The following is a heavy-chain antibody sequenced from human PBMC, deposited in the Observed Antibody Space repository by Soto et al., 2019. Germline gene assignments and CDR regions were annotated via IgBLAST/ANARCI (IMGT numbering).Heavy chain of an antibody. Sequence: SVKVSCKASGGTFSSYAISWVREAPGQGLEWMGGIIPIFGTANYAQKFQGRVTITADKSTSTAYMELSSLRSEDTAVYYCARVFTVAARGYYFDYWGQGTLVTVSS. CDR3: ARVFTVAARGYYFDY. V-gene: IGHV1-69*06. J-gene: IGHJ4*02. CDR1: GGTFSSYA. D-gene: IGHD6-19*01. CDR2: IIPIFGTA.